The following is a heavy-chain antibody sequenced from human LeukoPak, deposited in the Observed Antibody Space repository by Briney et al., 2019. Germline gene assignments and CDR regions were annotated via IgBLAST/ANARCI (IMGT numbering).Heavy chain of an antibody. CDR2: FDPEDGET. V-gene: IGHV1-24*01. D-gene: IGHD3-22*01. CDR3: AAVWTYYDSSGYGAPRDAFDI. J-gene: IGHJ3*02. Sequence: ASVKVSCKVSGYTLTELSMHWVRQAPGKGLEWMGGFDPEDGETFYAQKFQGRVTMTEDTSTDTAYMELSSLRSEDTTVYYCAAVWTYYDSSGYGAPRDAFDIWGQGTMVTVSS. CDR1: GYTLTELS.